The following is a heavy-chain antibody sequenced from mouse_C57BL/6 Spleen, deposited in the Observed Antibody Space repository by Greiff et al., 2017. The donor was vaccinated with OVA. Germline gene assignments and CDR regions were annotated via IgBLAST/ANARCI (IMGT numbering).Heavy chain of an antibody. D-gene: IGHD2-3*01. CDR2: IDPSDSYT. CDR1: GYTFTSYW. Sequence: QVQLQQPGAELVKPGASVKLSCKASGYTFTSYWMQWVKQRPGQGLEWIGEIDPSDSYTNYNQKFKGKATLTVDTSSSTAYMQLSSLTSEDSAVYYCARVGRYDGYPYYAMDYWGQGTSVTVSS. V-gene: IGHV1-50*01. CDR3: ARVGRYDGYPYYAMDY. J-gene: IGHJ4*01.